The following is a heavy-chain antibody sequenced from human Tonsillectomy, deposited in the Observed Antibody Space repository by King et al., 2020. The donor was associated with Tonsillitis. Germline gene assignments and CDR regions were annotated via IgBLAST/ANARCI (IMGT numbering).Heavy chain of an antibody. D-gene: IGHD2-8*02. CDR3: ARGMVVLVSADY. CDR2: SRASHGNT. V-gene: IGHV1-18*01. J-gene: IGHJ4*01. Sequence: VQLVQSGPEVKEPGASVKVSCKASGYTFTSYGFSWVRQAPGQGLEWMGWSRASHGNTKYAQKVQGRVTPTTETRTSTASMELRNLRSDDTAVYYCARGMVVLVSADYWGQGTLVTVSS. CDR1: GYTFTSYG.